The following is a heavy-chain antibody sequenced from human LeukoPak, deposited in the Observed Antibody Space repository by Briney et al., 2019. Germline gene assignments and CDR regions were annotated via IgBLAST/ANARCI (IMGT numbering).Heavy chain of an antibody. Sequence: PSETLSLTCAVYGGSFSGYYWSWIRQPPGKGLEWIGEINHSGSTNYNPSLKSRVTISVDMSKNQFSLKLSSVTAADTAVYYCASYADSSGYYWFDPWGQGTLVTVSS. CDR2: INHSGST. CDR3: ASYADSSGYYWFDP. CDR1: GGSFSGYY. D-gene: IGHD3-22*01. J-gene: IGHJ5*02. V-gene: IGHV4-34*01.